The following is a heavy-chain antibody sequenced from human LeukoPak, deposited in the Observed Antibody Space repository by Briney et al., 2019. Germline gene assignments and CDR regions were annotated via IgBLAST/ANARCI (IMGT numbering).Heavy chain of an antibody. CDR3: AKEATSPTYYYYYYYMDD. CDR2: IRFDGSNK. Sequence: GGSLRLSCAASGFTFSSYGMHWVRQAAGKGLEWVAFIRFDGSNKYYGDFVRGRFTISRDNSKNTLYLQMNSLRPEDTAIYYCAKEATSPTYYYYYYYMDDWGKGTTITVSS. J-gene: IGHJ6*03. CDR1: GFTFSSYG. V-gene: IGHV3-30*02. D-gene: IGHD2/OR15-2a*01.